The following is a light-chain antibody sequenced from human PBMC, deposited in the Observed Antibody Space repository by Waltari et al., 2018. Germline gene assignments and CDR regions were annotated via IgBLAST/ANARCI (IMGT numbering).Light chain of an antibody. V-gene: IGLV2-14*03. CDR2: DVF. CDR1: SGDIGGYDF. CDR3: SSYSDSSTPVL. J-gene: IGLJ2*01. Sequence: QSALTQPASVSGSPGQSIAISCTGSSGDIGGYDFVSWYQQHPGEAPKLIIYDVFNRPSWLSGRFSGSKSGNTASLTISGLQTDDEANYYCSSYSDSSTPVLFGGGTTVTVL.